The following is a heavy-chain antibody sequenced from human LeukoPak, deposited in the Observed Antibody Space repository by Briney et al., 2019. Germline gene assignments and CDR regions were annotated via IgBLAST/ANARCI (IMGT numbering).Heavy chain of an antibody. Sequence: GGSLRLSCAASGLTFSGYGMHWVRQAPGKGLEWVAVISYDGSNKYYAESVKGRFTISRDNSKNSLYLQMNSLRAEDTALYYCAKGNLGATAFDYWGQGTLVTVSS. CDR2: ISYDGSNK. D-gene: IGHD1-26*01. CDR3: AKGNLGATAFDY. V-gene: IGHV3-30*18. J-gene: IGHJ4*02. CDR1: GLTFSGYG.